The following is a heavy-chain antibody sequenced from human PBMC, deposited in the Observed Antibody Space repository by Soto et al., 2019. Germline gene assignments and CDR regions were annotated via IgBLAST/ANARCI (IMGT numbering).Heavy chain of an antibody. CDR2: INSDGSST. V-gene: IGHV3-74*01. D-gene: IGHD3-9*01. J-gene: IGHJ3*02. CDR3: AREDYDILTGSNDAFDI. Sequence: GGSLRLSCAASGFTFSSYWMHWVRQAPGKGLVWVSRINSDGSSTSYADSVKGRFTISRDNAKNTLYLQMNSLRAEDTAVYYCAREDYDILTGSNDAFDIWGQGTMVTVSS. CDR1: GFTFSSYW.